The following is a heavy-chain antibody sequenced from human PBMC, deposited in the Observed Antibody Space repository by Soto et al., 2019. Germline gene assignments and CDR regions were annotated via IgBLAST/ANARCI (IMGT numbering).Heavy chain of an antibody. CDR3: ATTRGIAVGGSFDH. CDR2: FYSGST. Sequence: LSLTCIVSGASISSRSSYWGWIRQPPGKGLGWVGTFYSGSTYNNPSLKSRVTISVDTSKNQFSLKLSSVAAEDTAIYYCATTRGIAVGGSFDHWGQGTLVTVSS. J-gene: IGHJ5*02. V-gene: IGHV4-39*01. D-gene: IGHD6-13*01. CDR1: GASISSRSSY.